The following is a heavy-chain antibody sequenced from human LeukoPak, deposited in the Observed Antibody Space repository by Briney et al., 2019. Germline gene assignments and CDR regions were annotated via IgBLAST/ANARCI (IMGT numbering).Heavy chain of an antibody. V-gene: IGHV3-7*01. Sequence: PGGSLRLSCAASGFSFSSYWMSWVRQAPGKGLEWVANINQDGSAKNYVDSVLGRFTISRDNAKNSLYLQMNSLRAEDTAIYYCARKTYYYDTSPAGWYDTWGQGTLGTVSS. D-gene: IGHD3-22*01. CDR2: INQDGSAK. J-gene: IGHJ5*02. CDR3: ARKTYYYDTSPAGWYDT. CDR1: GFSFSSYW.